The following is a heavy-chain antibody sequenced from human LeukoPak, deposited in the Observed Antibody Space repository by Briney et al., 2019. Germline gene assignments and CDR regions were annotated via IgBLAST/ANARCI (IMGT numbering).Heavy chain of an antibody. CDR1: GFTFSSYG. J-gene: IGHJ4*02. V-gene: IGHV3-33*01. CDR3: ASIAAADDFDY. Sequence: PGGSLRLSCAASGFTFSSYGMHWVRQAPGKGLEWVAVIWYDGSNKYYADSVKGRFSISRDNSKNTLYLQMNSLRAEDTAVYYCASIAAADDFDYWGQGTLVTVSS. D-gene: IGHD6-13*01. CDR2: IWYDGSNK.